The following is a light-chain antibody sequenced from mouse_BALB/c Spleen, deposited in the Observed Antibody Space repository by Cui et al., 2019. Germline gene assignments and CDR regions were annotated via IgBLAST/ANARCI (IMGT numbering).Light chain of an antibody. CDR2: LTS. Sequence: QIVLTQSPALMPASPGEKVTMTCSASSSVSYMYWYQQKPRSSPKTWIYLTSNLASGVPARFSGSGSGTSYSLTISSMEAEDAATYYCQQWSSNPLTFGAGTKLELK. J-gene: IGKJ5*01. CDR3: QQWSSNPLT. V-gene: IGKV4-68*01. CDR1: SSVSY.